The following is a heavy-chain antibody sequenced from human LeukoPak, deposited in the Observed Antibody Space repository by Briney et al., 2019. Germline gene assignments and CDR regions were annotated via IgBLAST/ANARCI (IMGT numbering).Heavy chain of an antibody. CDR1: GSSFTFTSHA. CDR3: AGFFYDNSHDAFDV. J-gene: IGHJ3*01. Sequence: SVKVSCKASGSSFTFTSHAITWVRQAPGQGLEWVAGFIPIYGSASYAQKFQGRVTVTSDESTRTVYMGLSSVRSEDTAVYYCAGFFYDNSHDAFDVWGQGTMVTVSS. V-gene: IGHV1-69*01. CDR2: FIPIYGSA. D-gene: IGHD3-22*01.